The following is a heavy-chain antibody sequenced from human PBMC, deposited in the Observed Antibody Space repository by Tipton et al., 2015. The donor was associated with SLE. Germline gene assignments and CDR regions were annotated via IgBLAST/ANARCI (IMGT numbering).Heavy chain of an antibody. CDR2: ISYDGSNK. Sequence: RSLRLSCAASGFTFSSYGMHWVRQAPGKGLEWVAVISYDGSNKYYADSVKGRFTISRDNSKNTLYLQMNSLRAEDTAVYYCARDGGIAAAVWYYYYMDVWGKGTTVTVSS. CDR3: ARDGGIAAAVWYYYYMDV. J-gene: IGHJ6*03. D-gene: IGHD6-13*01. V-gene: IGHV3-30*19. CDR1: GFTFSSYG.